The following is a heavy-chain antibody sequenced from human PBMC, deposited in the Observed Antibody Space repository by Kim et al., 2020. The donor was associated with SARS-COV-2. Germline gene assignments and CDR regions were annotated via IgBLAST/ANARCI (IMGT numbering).Heavy chain of an antibody. D-gene: IGHD2-15*01. V-gene: IGHV1-69*06. CDR3: ARDRHLGYCGNNTCFYNWFDP. Sequence: SVKVSCKASGDTFNNNGVHWVRQAPGHGLEWMGGIIPSFGAPNYAQRFQGRVTITADMSTGTTYMELNNLRHEDTAIYYCARDRHLGYCGNNTCFYNWFDPWGQGTQVTVSS. CDR2: IIPSFGAP. CDR1: GDTFNNNG. J-gene: IGHJ5*02.